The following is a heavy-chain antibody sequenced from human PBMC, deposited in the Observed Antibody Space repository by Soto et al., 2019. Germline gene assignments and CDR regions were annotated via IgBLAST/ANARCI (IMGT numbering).Heavy chain of an antibody. V-gene: IGHV3-30*18. Sequence: PGGSLRLSCAASGFTFSSYGMHWVRQAPGKGLEWVAVISYDGSNKYYADSVKGRFTISRDNSKNTLYLQMNSLRAEDTAVYYCAKDPARIAAAGHYYYYGMDVWGQGTPVTVSS. CDR2: ISYDGSNK. J-gene: IGHJ6*02. CDR1: GFTFSSYG. CDR3: AKDPARIAAAGHYYYYGMDV. D-gene: IGHD6-13*01.